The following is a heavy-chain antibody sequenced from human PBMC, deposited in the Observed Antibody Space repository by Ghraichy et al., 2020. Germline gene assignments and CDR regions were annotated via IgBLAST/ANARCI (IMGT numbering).Heavy chain of an antibody. J-gene: IGHJ3*02. CDR1: GFTFRRHY. Sequence: GGSLRLSCVASGFTFRRHYMTWVRQAPGKGREWVAKIKQDGSETFYVDSLRGRFTISRDNAKNSLYLQMNSLRADDTAIYYCARESVLTDMGDDASDIWGQGTMVTVSS. CDR3: ARESVLTDMGDDASDI. D-gene: IGHD3-9*01. CDR2: IKQDGSET. V-gene: IGHV3-7*03.